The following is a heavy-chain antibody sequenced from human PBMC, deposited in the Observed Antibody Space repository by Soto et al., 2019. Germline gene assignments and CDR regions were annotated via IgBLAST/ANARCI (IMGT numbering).Heavy chain of an antibody. V-gene: IGHV1-69*19. D-gene: IGHD3-10*01. Sequence: QVQLVQSGAEMKKPGSSMKVSCQSSGGTFNTYAMNWVRQAPGQGPEWMGDISPMFGAANYAPKFQGRVTITADESTGTSYTQLSSLTSEDTALFFCAREVQVHTPAFVYWGQGTLVTVSS. CDR3: AREVQVHTPAFVY. CDR2: ISPMFGAA. J-gene: IGHJ4*02. CDR1: GGTFNTYA.